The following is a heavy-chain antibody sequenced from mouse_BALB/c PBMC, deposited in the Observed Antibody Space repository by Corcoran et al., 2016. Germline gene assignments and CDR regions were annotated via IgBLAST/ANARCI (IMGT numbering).Heavy chain of an antibody. Sequence: QIQLQQSGPELVKPGASVKISCKASGYTFTDYYINWVKQKPGQGLEWIGWIYPGSGNTKYNEKFKGKATLTVNTSSSTAYMQLSSLTSEDTAVYFCARNYGSPFDYWGQGTTLTVSS. D-gene: IGHD1-1*01. J-gene: IGHJ2*01. V-gene: IGHV1-84*02. CDR2: IYPGSGNT. CDR3: ARNYGSPFDY. CDR1: GYTFTDYY.